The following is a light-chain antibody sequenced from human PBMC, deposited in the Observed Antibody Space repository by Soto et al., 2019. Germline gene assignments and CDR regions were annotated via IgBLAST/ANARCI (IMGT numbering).Light chain of an antibody. CDR1: SSDIGGYNY. CDR2: EVT. CDR3: ISYTSSTTPVV. V-gene: IGLV2-14*01. J-gene: IGLJ2*01. Sequence: QSALPQPASVSGSPGQSITISCTGSSSDIGGYNYVSWYQQHPGKAPKLLIYEVTNRPSGISVRFSASKSGNTASLTISGLQAEDEADYYCISYTSSTTPVVFGGGTQLTVL.